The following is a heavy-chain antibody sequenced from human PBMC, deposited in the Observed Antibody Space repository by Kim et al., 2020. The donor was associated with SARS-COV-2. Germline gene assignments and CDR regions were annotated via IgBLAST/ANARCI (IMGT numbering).Heavy chain of an antibody. J-gene: IGHJ6*02. CDR2: ISGYDGKT. CDR1: GYRFSSFA. D-gene: IGHD5-12*01. V-gene: IGHV1-18*01. CDR3: ARVMWIGAGSRYGMDV. Sequence: ASVKVSCTASGYRFSSFAITWVRQAPGQGLEWMGWISGYDGKTNYAEKFQGRIMMTTDTLTNTVHMELKSLRSDDTAVYYCARVMWIGAGSRYGMDVWGQGTTVTVSS.